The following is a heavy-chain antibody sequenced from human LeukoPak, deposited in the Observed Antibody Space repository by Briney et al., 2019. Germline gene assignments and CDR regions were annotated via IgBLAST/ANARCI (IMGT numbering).Heavy chain of an antibody. D-gene: IGHD2-8*01. J-gene: IGHJ4*02. CDR3: ARMVSLSSVISYFDY. CDR2: TIPIFGTA. V-gene: IGHV1-69*06. CDR1: GGTFSSYA. Sequence: GASVKVSCKASGGTFSSYAISWVRQAPGQGLERMGGTIPIFGTANYAQKFQGRVTITADKSTSTAYMELSSLRSEDTAVYYCARMVSLSSVISYFDYWGQGTLVTVSS.